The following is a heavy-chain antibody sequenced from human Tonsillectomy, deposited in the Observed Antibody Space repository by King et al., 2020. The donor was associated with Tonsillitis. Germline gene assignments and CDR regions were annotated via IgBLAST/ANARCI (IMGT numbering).Heavy chain of an antibody. D-gene: IGHD3-3*01. CDR3: AKGVDFWSGYPIDAFDV. CDR2: ISGSAGNT. CDR1: GFTFSSYA. J-gene: IGHJ3*01. Sequence: VQLVESGGGLVQPGGSLRLSCAASGFTFSSYAMSWVRQAPGKGLEWVSTISGSAGNTYNAGSVKGRFTIPRDNSKNTLNLQMNSLSAEDTAVYYCAKGVDFWSGYPIDAFDVWGQGTMVTVSS. V-gene: IGHV3-23*04.